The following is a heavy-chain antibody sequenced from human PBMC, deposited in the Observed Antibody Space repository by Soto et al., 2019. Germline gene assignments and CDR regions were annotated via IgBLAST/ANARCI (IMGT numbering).Heavy chain of an antibody. J-gene: IGHJ4*02. CDR2: ISAHNGNT. CDR3: ARGRYGDY. Sequence: QVHLMQSGAKVKKPGASVKVSYKGSGYTFTSYGITWVRQAPGQGLEWMGWISAHNGNTNYAQKLQGRVTVTRDTSTSTAYMELRSLRSDDTAVYYCARGRYGDYWGQGALVTVSS. D-gene: IGHD1-1*01. V-gene: IGHV1-18*01. CDR1: GYTFTSYG.